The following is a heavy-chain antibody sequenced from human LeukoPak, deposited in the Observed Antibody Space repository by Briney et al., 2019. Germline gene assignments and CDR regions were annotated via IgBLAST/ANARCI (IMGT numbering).Heavy chain of an antibody. J-gene: IGHJ4*02. Sequence: GGSLRLSCAASGFTFSDYWMSWVRQAPGKGLEWVSAISGSGCRTYYADSVKGRFTISRDNSKNTLDLQMNSLRAEDTAVYYCAKGRHSVVYYYDSSGYYLFDYWGQGTLVTVSS. CDR1: GFTFSDYW. CDR2: ISGSGCRT. V-gene: IGHV3-23*01. CDR3: AKGRHSVVYYYDSSGYYLFDY. D-gene: IGHD3-22*01.